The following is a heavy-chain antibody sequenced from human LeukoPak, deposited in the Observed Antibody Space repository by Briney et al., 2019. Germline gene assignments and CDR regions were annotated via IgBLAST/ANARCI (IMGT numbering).Heavy chain of an antibody. D-gene: IGHD6-13*01. V-gene: IGHV3-74*01. Sequence: GSLRLSCAASGFTFSSYWMHWVRQAPGKGLVWVSRINSDGSSTSYADSVKGRFTISRDNAKNTLYLQMNSLRAEDTAVYYCARDSDNSWFFDYWGQGALVTVSS. J-gene: IGHJ4*02. CDR3: ARDSDNSWFFDY. CDR2: INSDGSST. CDR1: GFTFSSYW.